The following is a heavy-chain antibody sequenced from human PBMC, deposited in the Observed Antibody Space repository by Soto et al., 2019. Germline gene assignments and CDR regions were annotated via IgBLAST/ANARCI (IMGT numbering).Heavy chain of an antibody. Sequence: GGSLRLSCAASGFTFSSYWMSWVRQAPGKGLEWVANIKQDGSEKYYVDSVKGRFTISRDNAKNSLYLQMNSLRAEDTAVYYCARVISGWWEYYFDYWGQGTLVTVSS. J-gene: IGHJ4*02. CDR2: IKQDGSEK. CDR3: ARVISGWWEYYFDY. D-gene: IGHD6-19*01. CDR1: GFTFSSYW. V-gene: IGHV3-7*05.